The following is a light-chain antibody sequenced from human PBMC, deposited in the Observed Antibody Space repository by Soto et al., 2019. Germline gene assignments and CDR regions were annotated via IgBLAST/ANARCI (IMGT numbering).Light chain of an antibody. CDR1: QSVSSSC. CDR2: AAS. CDR3: HHIDGSPPWT. Sequence: EIVLTQSPGTLSLSPGEKATLSCRASQSVSSSCLAWYQQKPGQAPRLLIYAASSRATGVPDRFTGRGSGTDFTLASNSLAPEEVAVDHCHHIDGSPPWTVGPGTKVDIK. J-gene: IGKJ1*01. V-gene: IGKV3-20*01.